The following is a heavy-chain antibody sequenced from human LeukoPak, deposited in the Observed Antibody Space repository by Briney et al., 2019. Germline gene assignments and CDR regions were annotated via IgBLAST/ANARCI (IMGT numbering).Heavy chain of an antibody. Sequence: SVKVSCKASGGTFSSYAISWVRQAPGQGLEWMGGIIPIFGTANYAQKFQGRVTITTDESTRTAYMELSSLRSEDTAVYYCARGPFTWIQLWLGGAFDIWGQGTMVTVSS. CDR3: ARGPFTWIQLWLGGAFDI. CDR1: GGTFSSYA. J-gene: IGHJ3*02. CDR2: IIPIFGTA. D-gene: IGHD5-18*01. V-gene: IGHV1-69*05.